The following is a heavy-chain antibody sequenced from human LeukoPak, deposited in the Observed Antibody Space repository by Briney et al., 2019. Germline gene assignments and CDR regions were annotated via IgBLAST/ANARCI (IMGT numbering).Heavy chain of an antibody. D-gene: IGHD3-10*01. J-gene: IGHJ4*02. V-gene: IGHV3-23*01. CDR1: GFTFSTYA. Sequence: GGSLRLSCAASGFTFSTYAMSWVRQAPGKGLEWVSAISASGDSTYYADSVKGGFTISRDNSKNTMYVQMNSLRAEDTAIYYCAIKARGDYWGQGTLVTVSS. CDR3: AIKARGDY. CDR2: ISASGDST.